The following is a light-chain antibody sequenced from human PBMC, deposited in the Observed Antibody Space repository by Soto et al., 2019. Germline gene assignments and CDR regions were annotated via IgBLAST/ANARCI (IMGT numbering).Light chain of an antibody. V-gene: IGKV3-11*01. J-gene: IGKJ1*01. CDR2: DGS. CDR3: QQRTRWPMT. Sequence: IELTQSPATLSVSPGEGVTLSCRASQNLHSFLNWYQQRPGQAPRPLIYDGSKRAAGVPDRISGDGSGTDYTLTISSLEPEDFAVYCCQQRTRWPMTFGQGTRWIS. CDR1: QNLHSF.